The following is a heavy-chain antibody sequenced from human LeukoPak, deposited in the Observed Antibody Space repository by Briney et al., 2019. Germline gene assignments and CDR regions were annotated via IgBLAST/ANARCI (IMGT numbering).Heavy chain of an antibody. V-gene: IGHV4-30-2*01. D-gene: IGHD3-10*01. Sequence: PSQTLSLTCAVSGGSISSGGYSWSWIRQPPGKGLEWIGYIYHSGSTYYNPSLKSRVTISVDRSKNQFSLKLSSVTAADTAVYYCARARVRGVLDYWGQGTLVTVSS. CDR3: ARARVRGVLDY. CDR2: IYHSGST. J-gene: IGHJ4*02. CDR1: GGSISSGGYS.